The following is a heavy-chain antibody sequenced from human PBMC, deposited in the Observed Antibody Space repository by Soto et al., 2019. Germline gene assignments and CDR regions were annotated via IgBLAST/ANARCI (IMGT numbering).Heavy chain of an antibody. Sequence: GALRLSCAASGFTFSIYAMHWVRQAPGKGLEWVAIIRSDGINKHYADSVKGRFTISRDNSKSTLYLQMSSLRAEDTAVYYCARGYGSGDYGMDVWGQGTTVTVSS. CDR2: IRSDGINK. J-gene: IGHJ6*02. V-gene: IGHV3-30*02. D-gene: IGHD3-10*01. CDR3: ARGYGSGDYGMDV. CDR1: GFTFSIYA.